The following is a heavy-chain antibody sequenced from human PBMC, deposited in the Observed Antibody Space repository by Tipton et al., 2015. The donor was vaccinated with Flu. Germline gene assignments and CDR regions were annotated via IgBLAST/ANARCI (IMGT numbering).Heavy chain of an antibody. CDR2: IYYSGST. J-gene: IGHJ3*02. V-gene: IGHV4-59*01. CDR3: ARASRGWLGATPDAFDI. CDR1: GGSISSYY. D-gene: IGHD1-26*01. Sequence: TLSLTCTVSGGSISSYYWGWIRQPPGKGLEWIGYIYYSGSTNYNPSLKSRVTISVDTSKNQFSLKLSSVTAADTAAYYCARASRGWLGATPDAFDIWGQGTMVTVSS.